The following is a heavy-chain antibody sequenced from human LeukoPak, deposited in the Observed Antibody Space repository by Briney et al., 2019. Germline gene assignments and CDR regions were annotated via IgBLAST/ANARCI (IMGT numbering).Heavy chain of an antibody. CDR1: GGSLSSYH. D-gene: IGHD4-17*01. CDR3: ARLAHYGDDKGY. V-gene: IGHV4-59*08. CDR2: IYYSGST. J-gene: IGHJ4*02. Sequence: ADTLSLTCTVSGGSLSSYHWSWTREPPEEGVEGIGYIYYSGSTNYNPSLKSRVTISVDTSKNQFSLKLSSVTAADTAVYYCARLAHYGDDKGYWGQGTLVTVSS.